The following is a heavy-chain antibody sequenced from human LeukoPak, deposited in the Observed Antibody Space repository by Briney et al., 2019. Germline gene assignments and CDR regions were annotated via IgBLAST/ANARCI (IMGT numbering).Heavy chain of an antibody. CDR2: ISSSSYI. J-gene: IGHJ4*02. CDR3: ARRGPFTRWDFDY. CDR1: GFTFSSYS. D-gene: IGHD1-26*01. Sequence: PGGSLRLSCAASGFTFSSYSMNWVRQAPGKGLEWVSSISSSSYIYYADSVKGRFTISRDNAKNSLYLQMNSLRAEDTAVYYCARRGPFTRWDFDYWGQGTLVTVSS. V-gene: IGHV3-21*01.